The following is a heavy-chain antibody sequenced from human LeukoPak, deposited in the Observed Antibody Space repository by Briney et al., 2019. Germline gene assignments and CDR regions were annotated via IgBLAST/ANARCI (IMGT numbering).Heavy chain of an antibody. CDR1: GYSFTNYW. CDR3: ARLPYCGGDCYPNWFDT. Sequence: PGESLKISCKGSGYSFTNYWIGWVRQIPGKGLELLEVIYLGDSATRYSPSFQGQVAISVDKSIRTTYLQWSSLKASDIAMYYCARLPYCGGDCYPNWFDTWGQGTLVTVSS. CDR2: IYLGDSAT. J-gene: IGHJ5*02. D-gene: IGHD2-21*02. V-gene: IGHV5-51*01.